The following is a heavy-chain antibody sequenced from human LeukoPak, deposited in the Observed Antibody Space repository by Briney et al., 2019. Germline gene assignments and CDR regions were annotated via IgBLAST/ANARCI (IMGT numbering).Heavy chain of an antibody. CDR2: INHSGST. CDR1: GGSFSGYH. CDR3: ARGYWNYVYYYYGMDV. J-gene: IGHJ6*02. D-gene: IGHD1-7*01. Sequence: SETLSLTCAVYGGSFSGYHWSWTRQPPGKGLEWIGEINHSGSTNYNPSLKSRVTISVDTSKNQFSLKLSPVTAADTVVYYCARGYWNYVYYYYGMDVWGQGTTVTVSS. V-gene: IGHV4-34*01.